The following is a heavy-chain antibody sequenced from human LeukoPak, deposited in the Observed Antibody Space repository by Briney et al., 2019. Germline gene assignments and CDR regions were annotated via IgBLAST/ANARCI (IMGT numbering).Heavy chain of an antibody. V-gene: IGHV3-64*01. CDR3: ARSVRGVITEIDY. D-gene: IGHD3-10*02. J-gene: IGHJ4*02. CDR1: GFTFSSYA. CDR2: ISSNGGST. Sequence: KPGGSLRLSCAASGFTFSSYAMHWVRQPPGEGLEYVSAISSNGGSTFYANSVKGRLTISRDNSKNTLYLQMGSLRAEDMAVYYCARSVRGVITEIDYWGQGTLVTVSS.